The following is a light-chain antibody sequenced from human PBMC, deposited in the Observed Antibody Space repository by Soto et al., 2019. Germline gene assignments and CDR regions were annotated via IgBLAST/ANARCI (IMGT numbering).Light chain of an antibody. V-gene: IGLV3-9*01. CDR2: RDS. J-gene: IGLJ2*01. CDR1: NIGSKN. CDR3: QVWDSSTVV. Sequence: SYELTQPLSVSVALGQTARIPCGGNNIGSKNVHWYQQKPAQAPVLVIYRDSNRPSGIPERFSGSNSGNTATLTISRAQAGDEADYYCQVWDSSTVVFGGGTKLTVL.